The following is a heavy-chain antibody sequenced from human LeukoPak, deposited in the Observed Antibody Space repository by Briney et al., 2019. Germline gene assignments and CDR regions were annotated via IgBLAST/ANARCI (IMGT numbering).Heavy chain of an antibody. Sequence: SETLSLTCTVSGYSISSGYYWGWIRQPPGKGLEWIGSIYHSGSTYYNPSLKSRVTISVDTSRNQFSLKLSSVTAADTAVYYCAREYPNRYCSSTSCYNYNWFDPWGQGTLVTVSS. V-gene: IGHV4-38-2*02. CDR2: IYHSGST. CDR3: AREYPNRYCSSTSCYNYNWFDP. CDR1: GYSISSGYY. J-gene: IGHJ5*02. D-gene: IGHD2-2*02.